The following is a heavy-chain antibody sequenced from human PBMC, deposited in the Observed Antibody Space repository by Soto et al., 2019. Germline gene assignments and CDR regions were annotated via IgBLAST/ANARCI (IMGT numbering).Heavy chain of an antibody. D-gene: IGHD5-18*01. CDR1: GYTFTGYY. Sequence: GASVKVSCKASGYTFTGYYMHWVRQAPGQGLEWMGWISAYNGNTNYAQKLQGRVTMTTDTSTSTAYMELRSLRSDDTAVYYCAREAYTAMDLYYYYGMDVWGQGTTVTSP. V-gene: IGHV1-18*04. CDR3: AREAYTAMDLYYYYGMDV. CDR2: ISAYNGNT. J-gene: IGHJ6*02.